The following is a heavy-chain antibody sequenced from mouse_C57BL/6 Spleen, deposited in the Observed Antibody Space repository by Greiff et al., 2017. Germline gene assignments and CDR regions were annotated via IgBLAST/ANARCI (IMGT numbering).Heavy chain of an antibody. D-gene: IGHD5-1*01. CDR3: ARGGSTCYFDV. CDR1: GYTFTSYW. J-gene: IGHJ1*03. Sequence: VQLQQPGAELVRPGSSVKLSCKASGYTFTSYWMHWVKQRPIQGLEWIGNIDPSDSETNYNQKFKDKATLTVDKSFSTAYMQLSSLTSEYSAVYFCARGGSTCYFDVWGTGTTVTVSS. V-gene: IGHV1-52*01. CDR2: IDPSDSET.